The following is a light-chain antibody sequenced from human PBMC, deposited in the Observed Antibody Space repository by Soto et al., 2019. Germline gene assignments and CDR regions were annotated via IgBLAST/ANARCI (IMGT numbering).Light chain of an antibody. CDR3: KYYNTSSGFT. J-gene: IGKJ3*01. CDR1: QTVSSAY. CDR2: GAS. V-gene: IGKV3-20*01. Sequence: VLTQSPGTLSLSPGESATLSCRASQTVSSAYLAWYQKKPGQAPRLLISGASSRVPIVPDRFSGSGSEGDCNLSISRLEPEDFALYYRKYYNTSSGFTFGPGTRV.